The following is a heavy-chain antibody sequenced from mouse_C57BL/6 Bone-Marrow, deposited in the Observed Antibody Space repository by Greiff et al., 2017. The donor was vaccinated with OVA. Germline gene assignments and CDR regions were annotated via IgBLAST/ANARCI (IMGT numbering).Heavy chain of an antibody. CDR2: IDPENGDT. V-gene: IGHV14-4*01. CDR1: GFNIKDDY. CDR3: TTGNYWFAY. J-gene: IGHJ3*01. D-gene: IGHD2-1*01. Sequence: VQLQQSGAELVRPGASVKLSCTASGFNIKDDYMHWVKQRPEQGLEWIGWIDPENGDTEYASKFQGKATITADTSSTTAYLQLSSLTSEDTAVYNCTTGNYWFAYWGQGTLVTVSA.